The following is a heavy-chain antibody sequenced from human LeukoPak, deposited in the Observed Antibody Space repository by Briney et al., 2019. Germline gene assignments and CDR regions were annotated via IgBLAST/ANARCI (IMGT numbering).Heavy chain of an antibody. CDR2: INQSGST. D-gene: IGHD3-10*01. CDR3: ASPHSGSGTFSHHTSYDY. V-gene: IGHV4-34*01. J-gene: IGHJ4*02. CDR1: GGSFSGYY. Sequence: PSETLSLTCAVYGGSFSGYYWSWIRQPPGKGLEWMGEINQSGSTNYNPSLKSRVTISVDTSTNQFSLKLSSVTAADTAVYYCASPHSGSGTFSHHTSYDYWGRGTLVTVSS.